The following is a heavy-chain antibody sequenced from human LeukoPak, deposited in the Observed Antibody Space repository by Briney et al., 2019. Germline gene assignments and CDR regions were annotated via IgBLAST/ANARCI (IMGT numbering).Heavy chain of an antibody. V-gene: IGHV4-30-2*01. J-gene: IGHJ5*02. D-gene: IGHD3-10*01. CDR2: IYHSGST. Sequence: PSETLSLTCAVSGGSISSGGYSWSWLRQPPGKGLEWVGYIYHSGSTYYNPSLKSRVTISVDRSKNQFSLKLSSVTAADTAVYYCARGIWFGDHGRWFDPWGQGTLVTVSS. CDR1: GGSISSGGYS. CDR3: ARGIWFGDHGRWFDP.